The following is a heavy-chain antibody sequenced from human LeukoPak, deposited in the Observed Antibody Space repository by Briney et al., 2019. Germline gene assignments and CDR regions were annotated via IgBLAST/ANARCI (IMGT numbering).Heavy chain of an antibody. D-gene: IGHD3-10*01. CDR1: GYTFTSYG. Sequence: ASVKVSCKASGYTFTSYGISWVRQAPGQGLEWMGWISAYNGNTNYAQKLQGRVTMTTDTSTSTACMELRSLRSDDTAVYYCARDSHGMVRGVMVYWGQGTLVTVPS. CDR2: ISAYNGNT. J-gene: IGHJ4*02. CDR3: ARDSHGMVRGVMVY. V-gene: IGHV1-18*01.